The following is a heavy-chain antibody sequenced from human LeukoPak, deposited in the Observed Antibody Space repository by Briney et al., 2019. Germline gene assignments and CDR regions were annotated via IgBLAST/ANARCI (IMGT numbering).Heavy chain of an antibody. V-gene: IGHV4-34*01. CDR1: GGSFSGYY. J-gene: IGHJ4*02. CDR2: INHSGST. Sequence: SETLSLTCAVYGGSFSGYYWSWIRQPPGKGLEWIGEINHSGSTNYNPPLKSRVTISVDTSKNQFSLKLSSVTAADTAVYYCARGPFDYWGQGTLVTVSS. CDR3: ARGPFDY.